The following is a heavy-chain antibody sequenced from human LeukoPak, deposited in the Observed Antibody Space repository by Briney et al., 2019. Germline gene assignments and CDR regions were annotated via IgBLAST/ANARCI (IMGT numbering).Heavy chain of an antibody. CDR2: IYPGDSDT. J-gene: IGHJ4*02. CDR1: GYTFTSYW. Sequence: GESLKISCKGSGYTFTSYWIAWVRQMPGKGPECMGMIYPGDSDTRYSPSFQGQVTISADKSIRTAHLQWSSLKASDTAMYYCARTAETSSGFSYWGQGTLVTVSS. V-gene: IGHV5-51*01. D-gene: IGHD3-22*01. CDR3: ARTAETSSGFSY.